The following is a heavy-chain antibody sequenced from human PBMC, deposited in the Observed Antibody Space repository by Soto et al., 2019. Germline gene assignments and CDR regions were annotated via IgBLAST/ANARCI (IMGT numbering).Heavy chain of an antibody. Sequence: QLQLQESGSGLVKPSQTLSLTCAVSGGSISSGGYSWSWIRQPPGKGLEWIGYIYHSGSTYYNPSLKSRITISIDRSKNQLSLKLSSVTAADTAVYSCARGMTTVTTLDYWGQGTLVNVSS. J-gene: IGHJ4*02. CDR2: IYHSGST. CDR1: GGSISSGGYS. D-gene: IGHD4-4*01. V-gene: IGHV4-30-2*01. CDR3: ARGMTTVTTLDY.